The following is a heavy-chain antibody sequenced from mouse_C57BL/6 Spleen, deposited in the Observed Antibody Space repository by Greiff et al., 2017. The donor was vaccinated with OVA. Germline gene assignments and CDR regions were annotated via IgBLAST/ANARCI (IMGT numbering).Heavy chain of an antibody. Sequence: QQSCKASGYTFTSYWMHWVKQRPGQGLEWIGYINPSSGYTKYNQKFKDKATLTADKSSSTAYMQLSSLTYEDSAVYYCARSYYGNYWYFDVWGTGTTVTVSS. D-gene: IGHD2-10*01. J-gene: IGHJ1*03. CDR1: GYTFTSYW. V-gene: IGHV1-7*01. CDR2: INPSSGYT. CDR3: ARSYYGNYWYFDV.